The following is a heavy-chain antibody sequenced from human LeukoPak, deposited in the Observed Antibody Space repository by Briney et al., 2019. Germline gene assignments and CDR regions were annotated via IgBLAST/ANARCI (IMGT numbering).Heavy chain of an antibody. CDR1: GFTFDDYG. D-gene: IGHD3-10*01. CDR2: INWNGGST. V-gene: IGHV3-20*01. CDR3: ARALIRDYYYGMDI. Sequence: RPGGSLRLSCAASGFTFDDYGMSWVRHAPGKGLEWVSGINWNGGSTGYADSVKGRFTISRDNAKNSLYLQMNSLRAEDTALYHCARALIRDYYYGMDIWGQGTTVTVSS. J-gene: IGHJ6*02.